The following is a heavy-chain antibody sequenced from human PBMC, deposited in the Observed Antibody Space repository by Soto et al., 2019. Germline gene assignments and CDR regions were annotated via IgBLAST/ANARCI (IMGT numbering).Heavy chain of an antibody. Sequence: PGGSLRLSCAASGFTFSSYAMHWVRQAPGKGLEWVAVISYDGSNKYYADSVKGRFTISRDNSKNTLYLQMNSLRAEDTAVYYCAKDPLYCSSTSCYFYYYYGMDVWGQGTTVTVSS. D-gene: IGHD2-2*01. V-gene: IGHV3-30*04. J-gene: IGHJ6*02. CDR3: AKDPLYCSSTSCYFYYYYGMDV. CDR1: GFTFSSYA. CDR2: ISYDGSNK.